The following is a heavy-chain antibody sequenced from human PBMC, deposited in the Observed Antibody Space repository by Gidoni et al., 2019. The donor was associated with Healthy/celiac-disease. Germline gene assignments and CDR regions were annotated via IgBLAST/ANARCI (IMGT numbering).Heavy chain of an antibody. CDR3: AATYYDFWSGYLGWFDP. CDR2: IYHSGST. J-gene: IGHJ5*02. D-gene: IGHD3-3*01. Sequence: QVHLQESGPGLVTPSETLSLTCAVSGYSISSGYYWCWIRQPPGKGLEWIGSIYHSGSTYYNPSLKSRVTISVDTSKNQFSLKLSSVTAADTAVYYCAATYYDFWSGYLGWFDPWGQGTLVTVSS. CDR1: GYSISSGYY. V-gene: IGHV4-38-2*01.